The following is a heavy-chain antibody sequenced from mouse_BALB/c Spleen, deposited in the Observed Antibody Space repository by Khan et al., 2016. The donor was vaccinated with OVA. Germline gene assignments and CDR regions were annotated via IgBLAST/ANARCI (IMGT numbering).Heavy chain of an antibody. D-gene: IGHD4-1*01. J-gene: IGHJ3*01. Sequence: QVRLQQSGPELVKPGASVKMSCKASGYTFTDYVMNWVKQRNGQGLEWIGQIYHGSDSNYYNENFKGTATLTADRYSSTAYRQLSNLTSEDSAVYFCARAGWDVFADWGQGTLVTVSA. CDR3: ARAGWDVFAD. V-gene: IGHV1-77*01. CDR1: GYTFTDYV. CDR2: IYHGSDSN.